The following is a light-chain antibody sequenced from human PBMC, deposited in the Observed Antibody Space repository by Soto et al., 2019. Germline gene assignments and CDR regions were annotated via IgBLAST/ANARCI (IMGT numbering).Light chain of an antibody. CDR1: QSISSY. J-gene: IGKJ1*01. CDR3: QQSYSLPRT. V-gene: IGKV1-39*01. CDR2: AAS. Sequence: DIQVTQSPSSLSASVGDRVTITCRASQSISSYLNWYQQKPGEAPELLVYAASSLRSGVPSRFSGSGPGTHFTLTISNLQPEDFATYYCQQSYSLPRTFGQGTKVDIK.